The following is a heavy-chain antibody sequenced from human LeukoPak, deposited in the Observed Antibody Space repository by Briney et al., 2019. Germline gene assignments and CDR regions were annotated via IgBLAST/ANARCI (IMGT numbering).Heavy chain of an antibody. CDR1: GGSISSSSYC. CDR2: IYHSGST. D-gene: IGHD3-22*01. V-gene: IGHV4-39*07. J-gene: IGHJ4*02. CDR3: AREHPPYYDIPPGEFDY. Sequence: SETLSLTCTVSGGSISSSSYCWGWIRQPPGKGLEWIGSIYHSGSTYYNPSLKSRVTISVDTSKNQFSLKLSSVTAADTAVYYCAREHPPYYDIPPGEFDYWGQGTLVTVSS.